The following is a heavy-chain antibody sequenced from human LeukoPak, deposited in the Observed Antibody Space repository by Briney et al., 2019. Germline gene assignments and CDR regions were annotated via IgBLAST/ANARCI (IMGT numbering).Heavy chain of an antibody. CDR2: INHSGST. D-gene: IGHD2-2*01. CDR1: GGSFSGYY. Sequence: SETPSLTCAVYGGSFSGYYWSWIRQPPGKGLEWIGEINHSGSTNYNPSLKSRVTISVDTSKNQFSLKLSSVTAADTAVYYCARQLGYCSSTSCRNWFDPWGQGTLVTVSS. J-gene: IGHJ5*02. V-gene: IGHV4-34*01. CDR3: ARQLGYCSSTSCRNWFDP.